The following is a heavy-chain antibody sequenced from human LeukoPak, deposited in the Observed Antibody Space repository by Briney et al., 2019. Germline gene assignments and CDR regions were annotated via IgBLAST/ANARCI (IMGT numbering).Heavy chain of an antibody. CDR1: GYTFTSYY. Sequence: ASVKVSCKASGYTFTSYYMHWVRQAPGQGLEWMGIINPSGDSTSYAQKFQGRVTMTRDMSTSTVYMELSSLRSEDTAVYYCAREGHSGSYFDYWGQGTLVTVSS. CDR3: AREGHSGSYFDY. CDR2: INPSGDST. J-gene: IGHJ4*02. D-gene: IGHD1-26*01. V-gene: IGHV1-46*01.